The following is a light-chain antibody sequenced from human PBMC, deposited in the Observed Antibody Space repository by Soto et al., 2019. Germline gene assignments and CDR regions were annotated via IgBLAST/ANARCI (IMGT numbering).Light chain of an antibody. CDR3: QQYDNRPST. J-gene: IGKJ4*01. Sequence: DIQMTQSPSSLSASVGDRVTITCQASQDISNYLNWYQQKPGKAPKLLIYDASNLETGVPSRFSGSGSGTDFTFTISSLQPEDIATYYGQQYDNRPSTFGGGTKVEIK. CDR2: DAS. CDR1: QDISNY. V-gene: IGKV1-33*01.